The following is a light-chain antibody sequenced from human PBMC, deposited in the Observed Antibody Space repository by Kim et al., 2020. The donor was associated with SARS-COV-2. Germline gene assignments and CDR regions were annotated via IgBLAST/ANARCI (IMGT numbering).Light chain of an antibody. J-gene: IGLJ2*01. Sequence: SSELTQDPAVSVALGQTVRITCQGDSLRIYYASWHQQKPGQAPVLVIYGKNNRPSGIPDRFSGSSSGNTASLTITGAQAEDEADYYCNSRHSSGNLLGVVFGGGPQLTVL. V-gene: IGLV3-19*01. CDR2: GKN. CDR1: SLRIYY. CDR3: NSRHSSGNLLGVV.